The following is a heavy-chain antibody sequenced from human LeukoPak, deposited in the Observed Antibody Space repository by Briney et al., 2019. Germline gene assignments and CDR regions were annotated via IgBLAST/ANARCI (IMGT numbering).Heavy chain of an antibody. Sequence: ASVKVSCKASGYTFTSYGISWVRQAPGQGLEWMGWINPNSGGTNYAQKFQGRVTMTRDTSISTAYMELSRLRSDDTAVYYCALWFLEWYYLYWGQGTLVTVSS. CDR1: GYTFTSYG. J-gene: IGHJ4*02. CDR2: INPNSGGT. V-gene: IGHV1-2*02. CDR3: ALWFLEWYYLY. D-gene: IGHD3-3*01.